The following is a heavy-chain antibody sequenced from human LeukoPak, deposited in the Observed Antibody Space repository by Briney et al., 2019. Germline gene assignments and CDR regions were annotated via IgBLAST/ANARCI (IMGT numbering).Heavy chain of an antibody. CDR3: ARSPPDCSSTSCYSIVFFDY. CDR1: GYTFTSYG. D-gene: IGHD2-2*01. Sequence: ASVKVSCKASGYTFTSYGISWLRQAPGQGLEWMGWISAYNGNTNYAQKLQGRVTMTTDTSTSTAYMELRSLRSDDTAVYYCARSPPDCSSTSCYSIVFFDYWGQGTLVTVSS. CDR2: ISAYNGNT. J-gene: IGHJ4*02. V-gene: IGHV1-18*01.